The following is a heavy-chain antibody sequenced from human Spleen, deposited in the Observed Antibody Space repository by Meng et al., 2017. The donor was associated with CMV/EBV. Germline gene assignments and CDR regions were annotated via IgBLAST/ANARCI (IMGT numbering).Heavy chain of an antibody. V-gene: IGHV4-59*01. Sequence: SETLSLTCTVSGASISSYYWSWIRQAPGKGLEWIGYIYYSRSTNYNPSLKSRVTMSVDTSKNQFSLKLSSMTAAETAVYYCARGHQLLSIPNYYYYYGMDVWGQGTTVTVSS. J-gene: IGHJ6*02. CDR2: IYYSRST. CDR3: ARGHQLLSIPNYYYYYGMDV. D-gene: IGHD2-2*01. CDR1: GASISSYY.